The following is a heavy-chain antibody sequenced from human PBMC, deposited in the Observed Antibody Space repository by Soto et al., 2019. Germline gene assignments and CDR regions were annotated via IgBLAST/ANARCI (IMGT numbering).Heavy chain of an antibody. CDR3: ARDTWARRTYYYDTSDTS. CDR1: GFTFGDYA. CDR2: IRSKAYGGTT. J-gene: IGHJ4*02. D-gene: IGHD3-22*01. Sequence: GGSLRLSCTASGFTFGDYAMSWFRQAPGKGLRGVGFIRSKAYGGTTEYAASVKGRFIISRHNYKDTLYLEMNSLGIEDTAVYYCARDTWARRTYYYDTSDTSRGQGALVTVSS. V-gene: IGHV3-49*03.